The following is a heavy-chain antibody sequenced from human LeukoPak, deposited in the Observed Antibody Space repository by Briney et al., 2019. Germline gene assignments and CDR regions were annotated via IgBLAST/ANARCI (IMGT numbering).Heavy chain of an antibody. J-gene: IGHJ6*03. CDR2: ISGSGGSK. CDR3: AKDSKIVGPTFRSYHYMDV. V-gene: IGHV3-23*01. CDR1: GFTFSSYA. Sequence: GGSLRLSCAASGFTFSSYAMSWVRQAPGKGLEWVSAISGSGGSKYYADSVEGRFTISRDNSKNTLYLQMNSLRVEDTAVYYCAKDSKIVGPTFRSYHYMDVWGKGTTVTVSS. D-gene: IGHD1-26*01.